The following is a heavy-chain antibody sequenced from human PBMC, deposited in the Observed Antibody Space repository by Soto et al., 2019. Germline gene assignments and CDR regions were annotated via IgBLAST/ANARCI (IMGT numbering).Heavy chain of an antibody. CDR2: IYYSGST. V-gene: IGHV4-30-4*01. CDR1: GGSISSGDYY. D-gene: IGHD3-10*01. J-gene: IGHJ6*02. CDR3: ARHIEVRGVTVFSYYYGMDV. Sequence: SETLSLTCTVSGGSISSGDYYWSWIRQPPGKGPEWIGYIYYSGSTNYNPSLKSRVTISVDTSKNQFSLKLSSVTAADTAVYYCARHIEVRGVTVFSYYYGMDVWGQGTTVTVSS.